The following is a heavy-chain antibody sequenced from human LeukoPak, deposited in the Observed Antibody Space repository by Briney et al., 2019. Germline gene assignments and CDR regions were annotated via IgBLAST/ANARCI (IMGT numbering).Heavy chain of an antibody. D-gene: IGHD3-16*01. J-gene: IGHJ6*02. CDR1: DGSISSYY. Sequence: SETLSLTCTVSDGSISSYYWSWIRQTPGKGLAWSGYIYYSGSTNYNPSLKSRVTISVDTSKNQFSLKLSSVTAADTAVYYCARVLGPAYYYYGMDVWGQGTTVTVSS. V-gene: IGHV4-59*01. CDR2: IYYSGST. CDR3: ARVLGPAYYYYGMDV.